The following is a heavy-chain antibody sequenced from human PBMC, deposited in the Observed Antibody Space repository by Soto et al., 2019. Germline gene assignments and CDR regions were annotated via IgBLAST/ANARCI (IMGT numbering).Heavy chain of an antibody. Sequence: QVQLVQSGAEVKKPGASVRVSCKASGYTFTIYGISWVRQAPGQGREWMGWISGYNGNTDYAQNLQDRVTLTTDASTSSVYMELRSLRSDDTAVYYCARVDYYESSGYYGYWGQGTLITVSS. CDR2: ISGYNGNT. CDR3: ARVDYYESSGYYGY. CDR1: GYTFTIYG. D-gene: IGHD3-22*01. J-gene: IGHJ4*02. V-gene: IGHV1-18*04.